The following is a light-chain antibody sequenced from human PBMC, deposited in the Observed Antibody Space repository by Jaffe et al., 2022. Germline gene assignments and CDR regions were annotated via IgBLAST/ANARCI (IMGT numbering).Light chain of an antibody. V-gene: IGKV3-15*01. Sequence: ETVMTQSPVTLSASPGERVTLSCRASQSVSRNLAWYQQKPGQPPRLLIYAASTRATGIPARFSGSGSGTEFTLTISSLQSEDSATYYCQQSNYWPPLTFGGGTKVEIK. CDR3: QQSNYWPPLT. J-gene: IGKJ4*01. CDR1: QSVSRN. CDR2: AAS.